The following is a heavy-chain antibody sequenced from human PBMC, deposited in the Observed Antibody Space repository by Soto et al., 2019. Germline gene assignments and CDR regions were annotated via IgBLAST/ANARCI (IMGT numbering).Heavy chain of an antibody. CDR2: MNPNSGNT. CDR1: GYTFPSYD. D-gene: IGHD3-16*01. V-gene: IGHV1-8*01. Sequence: QVQLVQSGAEVKKPGASVKVSCKASGYTFPSYDINWVRLATRQGLEWMGWMNPNSGNTDYAQKFQGRVTMTRNTSIRRAYMELSSLRSEDTAVYYCARLKQDYAVAWGQGTLVTVSS. CDR3: ARLKQDYAVA. J-gene: IGHJ5*02.